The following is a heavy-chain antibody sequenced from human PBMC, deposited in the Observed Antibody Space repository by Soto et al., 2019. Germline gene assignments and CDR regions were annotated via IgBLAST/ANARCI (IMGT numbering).Heavy chain of an antibody. CDR3: AREGSGYNF. CDR1: GYTFTDYY. J-gene: IGHJ4*02. D-gene: IGHD5-12*01. V-gene: IGHV1-69*13. CDR2: IVPVFGRP. Sequence: SVKVSCKTSGYTFTDYYMHWVRQAPGQGLEWMGGIVPVFGRPNYAQRFRGRLTITADESTSTGYMELISLRSDDTAVYYCAREGSGYNFWGQGTQVTVSS.